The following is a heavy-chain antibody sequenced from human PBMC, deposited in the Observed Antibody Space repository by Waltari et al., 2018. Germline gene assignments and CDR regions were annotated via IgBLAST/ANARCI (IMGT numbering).Heavy chain of an antibody. Sequence: EVQLVESGGGLVQPGRSLRLSCAASGFSSNAYAMHWVRQAPGKGLEWVSGIYWNSDRIDYADSVKGRFTVSRDNAKNSLYLQMNSLRPEDSALYYCTKDLQPGGADVWGQGTTVTVSS. CDR3: TKDLQPGGADV. J-gene: IGHJ6*02. V-gene: IGHV3-9*02. D-gene: IGHD3-16*01. CDR1: GFSSNAYA. CDR2: IYWNSDRI.